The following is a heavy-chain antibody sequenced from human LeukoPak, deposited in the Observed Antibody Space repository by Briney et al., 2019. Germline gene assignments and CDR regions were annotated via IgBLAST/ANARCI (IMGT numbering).Heavy chain of an antibody. V-gene: IGHV5-51*01. J-gene: IGHJ4*02. D-gene: IGHD1-1*01. CDR2: IYPGDSDT. CDR3: ARQAATAYDYFDY. CDR1: GYSLSTHW. Sequence: GESLKISCKGSGYSLSTHWLGWVRQMPGKGLEWMGIIYPGDSDTRYGPSFQGQVTISADKSISTAFLQWSSLKASDTAMYYCARQAATAYDYFDYWGQGTPVTVSS.